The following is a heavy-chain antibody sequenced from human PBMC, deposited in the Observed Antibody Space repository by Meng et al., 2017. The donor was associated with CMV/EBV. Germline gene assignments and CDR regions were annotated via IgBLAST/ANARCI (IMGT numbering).Heavy chain of an antibody. CDR2: IYYSGST. Sequence: QAPLQESGPSVVKASQSLSLICTVSGGSIMSGDYYWSWLRQHPGKGLEWIGYIYYSGSTYYNPSLKSRVTISVDTSKNQFSLKLSSVTAADTAVYYCAREGDNPFDYWGQGTLVTVSS. V-gene: IGHV4-30-4*08. J-gene: IGHJ4*02. CDR1: GGSIMSGDYY. D-gene: IGHD2-21*02. CDR3: AREGDNPFDY.